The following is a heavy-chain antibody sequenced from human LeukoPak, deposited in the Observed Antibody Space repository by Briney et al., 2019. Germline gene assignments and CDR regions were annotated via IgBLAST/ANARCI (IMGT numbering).Heavy chain of an antibody. CDR2: INHSGST. V-gene: IGHV4-34*01. D-gene: IGHD7-27*01. CDR3: ARGKLGSTFDY. CDR1: GGSFSGYY. J-gene: IGHJ4*02. Sequence: PSETLSLTCAVYGGSFSGYYWSWIRQPPGKGLEWIGEINHSGSTNYNPSLKSRVTISVDTSKNQFSLKLSSVTAADTAVYYCARGKLGSTFDYWGQGTLVTVSS.